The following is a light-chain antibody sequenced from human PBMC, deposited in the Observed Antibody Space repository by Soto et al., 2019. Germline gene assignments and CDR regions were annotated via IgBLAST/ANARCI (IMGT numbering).Light chain of an antibody. CDR2: GAS. J-gene: IGKJ5*01. Sequence: EIVLTQSPGTLSLSPGERATLSCRASQSVSNSYLAWYQQKPGQAPRLLMYGASNRATGIPDRFSGSGSGTDYTLTISRLESEDFAVYYCHQYSSSPITFGQGTRLEIK. CDR1: QSVSNSY. V-gene: IGKV3-20*01. CDR3: HQYSSSPIT.